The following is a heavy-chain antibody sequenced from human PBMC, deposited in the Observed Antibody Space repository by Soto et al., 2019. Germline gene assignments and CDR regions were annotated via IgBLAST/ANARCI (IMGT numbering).Heavy chain of an antibody. CDR3: ARDGLSGSYTGGFDY. D-gene: IGHD3-10*01. CDR1: GFTFSSYG. J-gene: IGHJ4*02. V-gene: IGHV3-33*01. Sequence: QVQLVESGGGVVQPGRSLRLSCAASGFTFSSYGMHWVRQAPGKGLEWVAVIWYDGSNKYYADSVKGRFTISRDNSKNTLDLQMNSLRAEDTAVYYCARDGLSGSYTGGFDYWGQGTLVTVSS. CDR2: IWYDGSNK.